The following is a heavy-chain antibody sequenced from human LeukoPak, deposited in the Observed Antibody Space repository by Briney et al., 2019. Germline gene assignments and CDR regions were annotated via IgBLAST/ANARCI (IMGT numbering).Heavy chain of an antibody. V-gene: IGHV3-11*03. J-gene: IGHJ2*01. CDR1: GFTFSDHS. Sequence: GGSLRLSCAASGFTFSDHSMSWIRQAPGKGLTWVSYISSSSSYTNYADSVKGRFTISRDNAKNSLYLQMNSLRAEDTAVYYCAGSYGDYVEINWYFDLWGRGTLVTVSS. CDR3: AGSYGDYVEINWYFDL. CDR2: ISSSSSYT. D-gene: IGHD4-17*01.